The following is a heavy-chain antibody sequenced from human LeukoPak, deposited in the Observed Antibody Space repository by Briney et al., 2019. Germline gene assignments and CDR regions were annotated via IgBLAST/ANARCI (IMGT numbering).Heavy chain of an antibody. CDR1: GGSFTNYY. CDR2: INHSGDT. V-gene: IGHV4-34*01. Sequence: PSETLSLTCNVSGGSFTNYYWSWIRQTPEKGLEWIGQINHSGDTSYNPSLRSRVTLSVDRSKNQFSLKVTSVTAADTGVYYCARGPGTVGLSPWGQGTLVTLSS. J-gene: IGHJ5*02. D-gene: IGHD1/OR15-1a*01. CDR3: ARGPGTVGLSP.